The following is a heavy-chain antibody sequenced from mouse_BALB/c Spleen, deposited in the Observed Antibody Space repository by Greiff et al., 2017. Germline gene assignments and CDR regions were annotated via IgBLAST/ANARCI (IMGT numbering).Heavy chain of an antibody. V-gene: IGHV5-9-4*01. Sequence: EVNLVESGGGLVKPGGSLKLSCAASGFTFSSYAMSWVRQSPEKRLEWVAEISSGGSYTYYPDTVTGRFTISRDNAKNTLYLEMSSLRSEDTAMYYCARGGPIRGYAMDYWGQGTSVTVSS. CDR1: GFTFSSYA. J-gene: IGHJ4*01. CDR3: ARGGPIRGYAMDY. D-gene: IGHD1-1*01. CDR2: ISSGGSYT.